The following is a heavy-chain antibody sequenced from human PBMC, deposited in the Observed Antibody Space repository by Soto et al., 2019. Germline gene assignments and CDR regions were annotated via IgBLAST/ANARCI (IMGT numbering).Heavy chain of an antibody. Sequence: QVQLVQSGAEVKKPGSSVKVSCKASGGTFSSYAISWVRQAPGQGLEWMGGIIPIFGTANYAQKFQGRVTITADESTSTAYMELSSLRSEDTAVYYCAAKDIVVVVAAILYYYCGMDVWGQGTTVTVSS. V-gene: IGHV1-69*01. CDR2: IIPIFGTA. J-gene: IGHJ6*02. CDR1: GGTFSSYA. D-gene: IGHD2-15*01. CDR3: AAKDIVVVVAAILYYYCGMDV.